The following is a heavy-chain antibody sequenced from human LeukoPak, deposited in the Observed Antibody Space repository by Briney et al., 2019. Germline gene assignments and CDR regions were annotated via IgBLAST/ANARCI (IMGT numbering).Heavy chain of an antibody. CDR3: ASAPRYSSSWPNNWFDH. CDR2: IIPIFGTA. J-gene: IGHJ5*02. V-gene: IGHV1-69*06. Sequence: SLKLSCTASGGTFSSYAISWVRQPPRQGLEWMGGIIPIFGTANYAQKFQGRVTITADKSTSTAYMELSSLRSEDTAVYFCASAPRYSSSWPNNWFDHWGQGTLVTVSS. CDR1: GGTFSSYA. D-gene: IGHD6-13*01.